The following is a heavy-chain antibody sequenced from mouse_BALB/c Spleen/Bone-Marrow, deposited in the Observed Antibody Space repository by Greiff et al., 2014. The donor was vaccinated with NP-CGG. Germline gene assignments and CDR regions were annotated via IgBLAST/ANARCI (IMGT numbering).Heavy chain of an antibody. CDR1: GYTFTSYW. CDR3: ARDWDEAYYFDY. D-gene: IGHD4-1*01. Sequence: QVQLKESGAELVKPGASVKLSCKASGYTFTSYWMHWGKQRPGQGLEWIGEINPSNGRTNYNEKFKSKATLTVDKSSSTAYMQLSSLTSEDSAVYYCARDWDEAYYFDYWGQGTTLTVSS. V-gene: IGHV1S81*02. J-gene: IGHJ2*01. CDR2: INPSNGRT.